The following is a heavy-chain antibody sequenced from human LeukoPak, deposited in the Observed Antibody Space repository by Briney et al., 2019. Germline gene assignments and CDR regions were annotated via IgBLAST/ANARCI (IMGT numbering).Heavy chain of an antibody. Sequence: PSETLSLTCTVSGGSISSYYWSWIRQPPGKGLEWIGEINHSGSTNYNPSLKSRVTISVDTSKNQFSLKLSSVTAADTAVYYCARGGNYSNFFDYWGQGTLVTVSS. CDR1: GGSISSYY. J-gene: IGHJ4*02. D-gene: IGHD3-10*01. V-gene: IGHV4-34*01. CDR3: ARGGNYSNFFDY. CDR2: INHSGST.